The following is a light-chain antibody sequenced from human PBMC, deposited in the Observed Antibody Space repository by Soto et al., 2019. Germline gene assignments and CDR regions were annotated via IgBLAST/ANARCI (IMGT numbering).Light chain of an antibody. CDR2: AAS. Sequence: DIRVTQSPSSLSASVGDRVTITCRASQGISNYLAWYQQKPGKDPQLLIYAASTLQSGVPSRFSGSRSGTDFTLTISSLQPEDVATYYCQKYNSAPWTFGQGTKVEIK. CDR1: QGISNY. J-gene: IGKJ1*01. CDR3: QKYNSAPWT. V-gene: IGKV1-27*01.